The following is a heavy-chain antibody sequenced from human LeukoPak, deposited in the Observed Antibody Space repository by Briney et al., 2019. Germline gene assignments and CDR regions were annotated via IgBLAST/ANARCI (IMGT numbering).Heavy chain of an antibody. CDR2: INPSGGST. Sequence: ASVKVSCKASGYTFTSYYMHWVRQAPGQGLEWMGIINPSGGSTSYAQKFQGRVTMTRDTSTSTVYMELSSLRSEDTAVYYCARAQIPAWYCSSTSCYHYYYYGMDVWGQGTTVTVSS. V-gene: IGHV1-46*01. CDR1: GYTFTSYY. J-gene: IGHJ6*02. D-gene: IGHD2-2*01. CDR3: ARAQIPAWYCSSTSCYHYYYYGMDV.